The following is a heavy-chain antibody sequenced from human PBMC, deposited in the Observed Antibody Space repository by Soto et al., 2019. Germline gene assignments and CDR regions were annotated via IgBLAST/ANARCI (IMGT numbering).Heavy chain of an antibody. Sequence: ASVKVYCKASGYTFTGYYMHWVRQAPGQGLEWMGWINPNSGGTNYAQKFQGRVTMTRDTSISTAYMELSRLRSDDTAVYYCARVDGSGRYYYYYGMDVWGQGTTVTVSS. CDR1: GYTFTGYY. CDR3: ARVDGSGRYYYYYGMDV. V-gene: IGHV1-2*02. CDR2: INPNSGGT. J-gene: IGHJ6*02. D-gene: IGHD3-10*01.